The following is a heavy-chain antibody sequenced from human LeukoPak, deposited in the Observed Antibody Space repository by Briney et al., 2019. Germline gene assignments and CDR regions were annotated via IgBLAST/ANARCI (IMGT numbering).Heavy chain of an antibody. D-gene: IGHD1-20*01. J-gene: IGHJ4*02. Sequence: GGSLRLSCAASGFTFSDYYMSWIRQAPGKGLEWVSYISSSGSTIYYADSVKGRFTISRDNAKNSLYLQMNSLRAEDTAVYYCARVPYNWNDDEGLDYWGQGTLVTVSS. CDR3: ARVPYNWNDDEGLDY. CDR2: ISSSGSTI. V-gene: IGHV3-11*01. CDR1: GFTFSDYY.